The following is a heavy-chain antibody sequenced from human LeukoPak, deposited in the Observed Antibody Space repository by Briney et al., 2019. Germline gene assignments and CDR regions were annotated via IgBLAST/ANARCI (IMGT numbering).Heavy chain of an antibody. CDR1: GFTFSSYA. V-gene: IGHV3-30*02. CDR3: AKDWLYYYGSGSYLDY. J-gene: IGHJ4*02. Sequence: GGSLRLSCAASGFTFSSYAMSWVRQAPGKGLEWVAFIRYDGSNKYYADSVKGRFTISRDNSKNTLYLQMNSLRAEDTAVYYCAKDWLYYYGSGSYLDYWGQGTLVTVSS. D-gene: IGHD3-10*01. CDR2: IRYDGSNK.